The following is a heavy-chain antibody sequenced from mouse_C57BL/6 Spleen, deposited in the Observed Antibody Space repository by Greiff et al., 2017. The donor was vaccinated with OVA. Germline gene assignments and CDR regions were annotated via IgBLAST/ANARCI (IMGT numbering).Heavy chain of an antibody. Sequence: VNLVESGPELVKPGASVKISCKASGYSFTSYYIHWVKQRPGQGLEWIGWIYPGSGNTKYNEKFKGKATLTADTSSSTAYMQLSSLTSEDSAVYYCAREGAYYSNYDAMDYWGQGTSVTVSS. D-gene: IGHD2-5*01. J-gene: IGHJ4*01. V-gene: IGHV1-66*01. CDR2: IYPGSGNT. CDR3: AREGAYYSNYDAMDY. CDR1: GYSFTSYY.